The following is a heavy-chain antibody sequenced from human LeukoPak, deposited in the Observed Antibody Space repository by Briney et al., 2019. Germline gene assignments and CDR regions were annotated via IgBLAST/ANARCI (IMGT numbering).Heavy chain of an antibody. CDR3: ASRKQWDMIDY. CDR1: GFTFSSYS. V-gene: IGHV3-48*01. Sequence: GGSLRLSCAASGFTFSSYSMNWVRQAPGKGLEWVSYISSSSSTIYYADSVKGRFTISRDNAKNSLYLQMNSLRAEDTAVYYCASRKQWDMIDYWGQGTLVTVSS. CDR2: ISSSSSTI. J-gene: IGHJ4*02. D-gene: IGHD2-15*01.